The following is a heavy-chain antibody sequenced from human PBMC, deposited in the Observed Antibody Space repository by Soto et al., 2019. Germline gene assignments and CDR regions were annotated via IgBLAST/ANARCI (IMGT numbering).Heavy chain of an antibody. Sequence: SETLSLTCAVYGGSFSGYYWSWIRQPPGKGLEWIGEINHSGSTNYNPSLKSRVTISVDTSKNQFSLKLSSVTAADTAVYYCARRSWYFRGGPHAFDIWGQGTMVTVSS. V-gene: IGHV4-34*01. J-gene: IGHJ3*02. CDR2: INHSGST. D-gene: IGHD6-13*01. CDR3: ARRSWYFRGGPHAFDI. CDR1: GGSFSGYY.